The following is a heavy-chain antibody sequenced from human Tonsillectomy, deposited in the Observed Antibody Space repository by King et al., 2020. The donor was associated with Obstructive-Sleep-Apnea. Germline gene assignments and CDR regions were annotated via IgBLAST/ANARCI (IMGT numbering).Heavy chain of an antibody. CDR1: GFNFSDYF. CDR2: SSSRCGYT. Sequence: VQLVESGGGLVKPGGSLRLSCAASGFNFSDYFMSWIRQAPGKGLEWLAYSSSRCGYTRYADSVKGRFTTSRDNAKKSLYLQRNSLGAEDTAMYYCVRDDDYGGSNFHYWGQGTLVTVSS. D-gene: IGHD4-23*01. V-gene: IGHV3-11*06. J-gene: IGHJ4*02. CDR3: VRDDDYGGSNFHY.